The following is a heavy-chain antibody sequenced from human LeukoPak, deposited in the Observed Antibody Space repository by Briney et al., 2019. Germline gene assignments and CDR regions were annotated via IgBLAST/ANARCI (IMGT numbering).Heavy chain of an antibody. CDR3: AKEPYDSSGYYFDY. Sequence: GGSLRLSCAASGFTLSSYAMSWVRQAPGKGLEWVSAIRGSGGSTDYADSVKGRFTISRDNSKNTLYLQMNSLRAEDTAVYYCAKEPYDSSGYYFDYWGQGALVTVSS. CDR2: IRGSGGST. CDR1: GFTLSSYA. J-gene: IGHJ4*02. V-gene: IGHV3-23*01. D-gene: IGHD3-22*01.